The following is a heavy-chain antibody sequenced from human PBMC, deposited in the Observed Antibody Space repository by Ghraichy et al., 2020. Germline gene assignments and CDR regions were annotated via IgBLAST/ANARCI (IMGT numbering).Heavy chain of an antibody. CDR2: MNPNNGDT. V-gene: IGHV1-8*01. Sequence: ASVKVSCKASGYPFPNFDIVWVRQATGQGPEWMGWMNPNNGDTAYAQKFQGRVTVTWNTSISTAFLELSGLTSGDTAVYYCARVRITISRNWLDPWGQGTPVTVSS. CDR3: ARVRITISRNWLDP. CDR1: GYPFPNFD. D-gene: IGHD5-24*01. J-gene: IGHJ5*02.